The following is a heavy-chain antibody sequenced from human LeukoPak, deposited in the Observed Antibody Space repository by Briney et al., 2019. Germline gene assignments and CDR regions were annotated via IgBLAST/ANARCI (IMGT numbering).Heavy chain of an antibody. V-gene: IGHV4-59*01. CDR2: IYCSGST. Sequence: SETLSLTCTVSGDSISSDYWSWIRQPPGKGLEWIGYIYCSGSTNYNPSLKSRVTISIDTSNNQFSLKLSSVTAADTAVYYCARATYSNYVYYFDYWGQGTLVTVSS. J-gene: IGHJ4*02. CDR1: GDSISSDY. D-gene: IGHD4-11*01. CDR3: ARATYSNYVYYFDY.